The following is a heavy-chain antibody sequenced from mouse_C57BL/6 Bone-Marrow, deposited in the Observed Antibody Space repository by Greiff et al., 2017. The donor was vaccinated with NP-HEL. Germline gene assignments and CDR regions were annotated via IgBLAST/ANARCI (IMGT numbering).Heavy chain of an antibody. J-gene: IGHJ2*01. CDR3: ATANDYGFDY. Sequence: QVQLQQPGAELVKPGASVKVSCKASGYTFTSYWMHWVKQSPGQGLEWIGRIHPSDSDTNYNQNFNVKATLTIDKSSSTVYMQLSSLTSEDSAVYYCATANDYGFDYWGQGTTPTVSS. V-gene: IGHV1-74*01. CDR1: GYTFTSYW. D-gene: IGHD2-4*01. CDR2: IHPSDSDT.